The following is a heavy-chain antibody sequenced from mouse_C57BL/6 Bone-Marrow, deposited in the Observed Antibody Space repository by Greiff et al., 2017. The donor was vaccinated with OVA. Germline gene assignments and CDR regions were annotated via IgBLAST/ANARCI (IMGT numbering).Heavy chain of an antibody. CDR3: ARHYYGSSYY. CDR2: ISSGGSYT. D-gene: IGHD1-1*01. Sequence: EVQLVESGGDLVKPGGSLKLSCAASGFTFSSYGMSWVRQTPDKRLEWVATISSGGSYTYPDSVKGRFTISRDNAKNTLYLQMSSLKSEDTAMYYCARHYYGSSYYWGQGTTLTVSS. J-gene: IGHJ2*01. V-gene: IGHV5-6*01. CDR1: GFTFSSYG.